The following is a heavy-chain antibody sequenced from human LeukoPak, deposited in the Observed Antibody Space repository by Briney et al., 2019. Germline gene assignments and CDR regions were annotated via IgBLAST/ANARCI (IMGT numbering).Heavy chain of an antibody. D-gene: IGHD3-10*01. CDR3: ARAVGGDGSGSL. V-gene: IGHV4-59*01. CDR1: VDSINTYY. J-gene: IGHJ4*02. CDR2: IYYRVTS. Sequence: PSETLSLTCTVSVDSINTYYWSWIRQPPGKGLEWIGYIYYRVTSDYNPSLKSRVTMSVDMSTSQISLKLSSVTAADTAVYYCARAVGGDGSGSLWGPGTLVTVSS.